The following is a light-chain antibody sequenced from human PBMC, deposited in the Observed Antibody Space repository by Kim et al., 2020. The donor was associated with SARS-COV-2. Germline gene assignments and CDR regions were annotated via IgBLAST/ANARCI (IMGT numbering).Light chain of an antibody. V-gene: IGKV3-20*01. Sequence: EIVLTQSPGTLSLSPGERATLSCRASQSVSSSYLAWYQQKPGQAPRLLIYGASSRATGIPDRFSGSGSGTDFTLTISRLEPEDFAVYYCQQYGSSPLTFGGGPR. CDR1: QSVSSSY. CDR3: QQYGSSPLT. J-gene: IGKJ4*01. CDR2: GAS.